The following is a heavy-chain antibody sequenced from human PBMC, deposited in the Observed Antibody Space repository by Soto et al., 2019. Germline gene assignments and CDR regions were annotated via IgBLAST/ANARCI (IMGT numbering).Heavy chain of an antibody. CDR1: GYNFTAHD. Sequence: GASVKVSCKAFGYNFTAHDINWVRQAAGQGLEWMGWLNPHSGDTDSAQKFQGRITMTRDTSITTAYMELTSLTSEDTAVYYCARVNCSSTSCYDHWGQGTLVTVSS. D-gene: IGHD2-2*01. CDR3: ARVNCSSTSCYDH. J-gene: IGHJ4*02. CDR2: LNPHSGDT. V-gene: IGHV1-8*01.